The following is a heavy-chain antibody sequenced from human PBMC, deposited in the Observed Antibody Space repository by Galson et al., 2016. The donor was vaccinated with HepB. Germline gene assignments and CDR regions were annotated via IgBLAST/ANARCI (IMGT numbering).Heavy chain of an antibody. V-gene: IGHV3-23*01. D-gene: IGHD6-19*01. CDR1: GSAFRDYA. CDR3: AKDRYARGWYGYYGLDV. CDR2: ISDTGSHK. Sequence: SLRLSCAASGSAFRDYAMVWVRQAPGRGPEWVSGISDTGSHKFYADSVKGRFTISRDNPKNTLYLQMNSLTTEDTAIYYCAKDRYARGWYGYYGLDVWGPGTLVSVSS. J-gene: IGHJ4*02.